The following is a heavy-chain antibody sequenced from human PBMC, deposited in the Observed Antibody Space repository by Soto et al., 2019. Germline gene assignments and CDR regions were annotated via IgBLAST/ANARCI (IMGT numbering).Heavy chain of an antibody. CDR1: GGTFNNYA. V-gene: IGHV1-69*06. CDR3: ARSEYTDLNFYAMDV. CDR2: IIPIFGTP. Sequence: QVQLVQSGAEVKKPGSSVKVSCKASGGTFNNYAISWVRQAPGQGLEWLGGIIPIFGTPQYAQRFQGRVTITADKSTATVYLELRSDDAAVYYCARSEYTDLNFYAMDVWGQGTTVTVSS. J-gene: IGHJ6*02. D-gene: IGHD2-21*02.